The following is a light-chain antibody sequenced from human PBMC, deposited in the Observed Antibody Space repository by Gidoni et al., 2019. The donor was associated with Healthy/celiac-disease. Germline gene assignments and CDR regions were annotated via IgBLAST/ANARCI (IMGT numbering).Light chain of an antibody. CDR1: QSISSW. CDR3: QQYNSYLTWT. J-gene: IGKJ1*01. V-gene: IGKV1-5*03. CDR2: KAS. Sequence: DIQMTQSPPTLSASVGDRVTITCRASQSISSWLAWYQQKPGKAPKLLIYKASSLESGVPSRCSGSGSGTEFTLTISSLQPDDFATYYCQQYNSYLTWTFGQGTKVEIK.